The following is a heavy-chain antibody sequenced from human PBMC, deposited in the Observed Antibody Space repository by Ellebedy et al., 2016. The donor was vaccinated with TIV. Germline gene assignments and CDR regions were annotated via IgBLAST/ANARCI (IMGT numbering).Heavy chain of an antibody. CDR2: FDPEDGET. CDR3: ATEYGDNVHDAFEI. D-gene: IGHD4-17*01. CDR1: GYTLTELS. Sequence: AASVKVSCKVSGYTLTELSIHWVRQPPGKGLEWMGGFDPEDGETIYAQKFQGRVTMTEDTSTDTAYMELSKLRSEDTAVYYCATEYGDNVHDAFEIWGQGTMVTVSS. J-gene: IGHJ3*02. V-gene: IGHV1-24*01.